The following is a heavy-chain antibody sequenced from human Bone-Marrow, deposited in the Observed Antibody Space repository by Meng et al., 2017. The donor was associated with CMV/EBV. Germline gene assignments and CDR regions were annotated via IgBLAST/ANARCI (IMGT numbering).Heavy chain of an antibody. J-gene: IGHJ5*01. D-gene: IGHD1-1*01. Sequence: SETLSLTCTVSGYSINSDYYWGWIRQPPGKGLEWVGSIFHSGSSYYNPSLKSRVTISVDTSKSQFSLKLSSVTAADTAIYYCARQDVSWNAPLGFGPWGQGIRVTVSS. CDR3: ARQDVSWNAPLGFGP. CDR2: IFHSGSS. CDR1: GYSINSDYY. V-gene: IGHV4-38-2*02.